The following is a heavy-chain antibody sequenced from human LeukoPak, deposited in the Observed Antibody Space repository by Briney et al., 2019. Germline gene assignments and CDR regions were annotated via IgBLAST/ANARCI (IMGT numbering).Heavy chain of an antibody. CDR1: GFTFSSYG. J-gene: IGHJ4*02. V-gene: IGHV3-30*19. D-gene: IGHD3-3*01. CDR2: ISYDGSNK. CDR3: AKSPNDFWSGYYPDY. Sequence: PGGSLRLSCAASGFTFSSYGMHWVRQAPGKGLEWVSIISYDGSNKYYADSVKGRFTISRDNSKNTLYLQMNSLRAEDTAVYYCAKSPNDFWSGYYPDYWGQGTLVTVSS.